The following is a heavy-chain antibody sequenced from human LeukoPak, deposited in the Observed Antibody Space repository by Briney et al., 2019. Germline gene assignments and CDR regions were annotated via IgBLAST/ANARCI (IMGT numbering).Heavy chain of an antibody. CDR3: ARYCSGGSCYTGASDY. CDR2: IYYSGST. D-gene: IGHD2-15*01. J-gene: IGHJ4*02. V-gene: IGHV4-39*01. CDR1: GGSISSGGYY. Sequence: SQTLSLTCTVSGGSISSGGYYWGWIRQPPGKGLEWIGSIYYSGSTYYNPSLKSRVTISVDTSKNQFSLKLSSVTAADTAVYYCARYCSGGSCYTGASDYWGQGTLVTVSS.